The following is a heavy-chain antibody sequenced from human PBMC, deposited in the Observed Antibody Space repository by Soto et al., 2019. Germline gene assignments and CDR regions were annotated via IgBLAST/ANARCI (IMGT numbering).Heavy chain of an antibody. CDR3: ATTAIVVVPAALDCYGLDV. Sequence: QVQLVQSGAEVKKPGSSVKVSCKASGGTFSSYTISWVRQAPGQGLEWMGRIIPILGIANYAQKFQGRVTSTADQSTSGAYMELSSLRSEDTAGYYCATTAIVVVPAALDCYGLDVWGQWTTVTVS. V-gene: IGHV1-69*02. J-gene: IGHJ6*02. D-gene: IGHD2-2*01. CDR2: IIPILGIA. CDR1: GGTFSSYT.